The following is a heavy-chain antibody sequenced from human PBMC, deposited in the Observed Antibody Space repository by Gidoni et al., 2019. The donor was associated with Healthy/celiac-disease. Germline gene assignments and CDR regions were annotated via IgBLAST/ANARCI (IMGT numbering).Heavy chain of an antibody. Sequence: EWVAVISYDGSNKYYADSVKGRFTISRDNSKNTLYLQMNSLRAEDTAVYYCAREKASITGTTPQYYYYYGMDVWGQGTTVTVSS. CDR3: AREKASITGTTPQYYYYYGMDV. CDR2: ISYDGSNK. D-gene: IGHD1-7*01. J-gene: IGHJ6*02. V-gene: IGHV3-30-3*01.